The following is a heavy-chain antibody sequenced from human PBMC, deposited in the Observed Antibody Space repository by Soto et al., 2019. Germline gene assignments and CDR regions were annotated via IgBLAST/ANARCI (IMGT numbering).Heavy chain of an antibody. Sequence: ASEKVSCKASGYTFTSYGISWVRQAPGQGLEWMGWISAYNGNTNYAQKLQGRVTMTTDTSTSTAYMELRSLRSDDTAVYYCARSVSFHYYYYYGMDVWGQGTTVTVSS. CDR1: GYTFTSYG. V-gene: IGHV1-18*01. D-gene: IGHD3-10*01. J-gene: IGHJ6*02. CDR2: ISAYNGNT. CDR3: ARSVSFHYYYYYGMDV.